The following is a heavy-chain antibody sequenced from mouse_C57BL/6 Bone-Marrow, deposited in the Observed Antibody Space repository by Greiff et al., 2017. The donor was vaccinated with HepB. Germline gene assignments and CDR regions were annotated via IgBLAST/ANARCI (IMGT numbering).Heavy chain of an antibody. J-gene: IGHJ4*01. CDR3: ARSYYYGSYYAMDY. CDR2: ISSDCSN. D-gene: IGHD1-1*01. CDR1: GYSITSGYY. Sequence: EVKLQESGPGLVKPSQSLSLTCSVTGYSITSGYYWNWIRQFPGNKLEWMGYISSDCSNNYTPSLKNRISITRDTSKNQFFLKLNSVTTEDTATYYWARSYYYGSYYAMDYWGQGTSVTVSS. V-gene: IGHV3-6*01.